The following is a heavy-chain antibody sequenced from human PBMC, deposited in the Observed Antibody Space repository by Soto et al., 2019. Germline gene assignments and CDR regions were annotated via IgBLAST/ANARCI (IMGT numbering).Heavy chain of an antibody. D-gene: IGHD1-1*01. CDR2: IYYSGST. CDR3: ARQHGRTLDY. J-gene: IGHJ4*02. CDR1: GASISSDY. V-gene: IGHV4-59*08. Sequence: QVQLQESGPGLVKPSETLSLTCTVSGASISSDYWSWIRQPPGQGLEWIGYIYYSGSTNYNPSLKRRVTISVDTSKNHLSLKLSSVTAADTAVYYCARQHGRTLDYWGQGTLVTVSS.